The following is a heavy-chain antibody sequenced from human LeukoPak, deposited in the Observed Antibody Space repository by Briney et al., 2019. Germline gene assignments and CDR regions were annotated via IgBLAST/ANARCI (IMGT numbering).Heavy chain of an antibody. CDR2: ITSSGTHI. V-gene: IGHV3-21*01. CDR1: GFTLSSHS. CDR3: ARDPYSGNYGNDYYYYMDV. D-gene: IGHD1-26*01. J-gene: IGHJ6*03. Sequence: GGSLRLSCAASGFTLSSHSMKWVRQAPGKAMEWVSSITSSGTHIFYADSVRGRFTISRDNAKNSLYLQMDSLGPDDTAVYYCARDPYSGNYGNDYYYYMDVWGKGTTVTISS.